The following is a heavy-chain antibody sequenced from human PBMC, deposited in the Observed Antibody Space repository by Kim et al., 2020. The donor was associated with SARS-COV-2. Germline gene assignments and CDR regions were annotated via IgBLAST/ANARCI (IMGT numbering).Heavy chain of an antibody. V-gene: IGHV4-31*03. CDR3: ATIIQELAEFDY. Sequence: SETLSLTCTVSGASISYVRYYWGWVRQPPGKALEWIGYIFYNGATYYNPSLGSRLTISLDTSKNQFSLELTSVTAADTAIYYCATIIQELAEFDYWGQGTLVTVSS. D-gene: IGHD4-4*01. J-gene: IGHJ4*02. CDR1: GASISYVRYY. CDR2: IFYNGAT.